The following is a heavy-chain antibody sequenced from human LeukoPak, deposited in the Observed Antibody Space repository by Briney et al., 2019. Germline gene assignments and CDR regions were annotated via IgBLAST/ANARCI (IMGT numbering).Heavy chain of an antibody. CDR3: ARDGSARYYFDY. Sequence: SETLSLTCTVSGGSNSTYYWNWIRQPPAKGLEWIGYIYYSGSTNYNPSLKSRVTISVDTSKNQFSLKLSSVTAADTAMYYCARDGSARYYFDYWGQGTLVTVSS. CDR2: IYYSGST. J-gene: IGHJ4*02. V-gene: IGHV4-59*01. CDR1: GGSNSTYY.